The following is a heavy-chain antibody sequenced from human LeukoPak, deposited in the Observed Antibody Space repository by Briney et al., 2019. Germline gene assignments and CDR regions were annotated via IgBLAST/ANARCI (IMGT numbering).Heavy chain of an antibody. Sequence: GGSLRLSCAAAGFTFSSFAMNWVRQVPGKGLEWVSTITGSGSTTFYADSVKGRFTISRDNSKKTLFLQMNSLRAEDTAVYFCAKQIVVVTAGMNYFDNWGQGTLVTVSS. D-gene: IGHD2-15*01. CDR3: AKQIVVVTAGMNYFDN. CDR1: GFTFSSFA. V-gene: IGHV3-23*01. J-gene: IGHJ4*02. CDR2: ITGSGSTT.